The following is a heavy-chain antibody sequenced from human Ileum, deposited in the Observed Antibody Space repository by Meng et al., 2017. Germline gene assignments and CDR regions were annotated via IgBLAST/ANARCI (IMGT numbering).Heavy chain of an antibody. J-gene: IGHJ4*02. CDR3: AREWSGSYRHFDY. D-gene: IGHD1-26*01. CDR2: IHHSGST. Sequence: QVTLQGSRPELLKPSGTLALPCAVSGGSISTSDWWSWVRQPPGKGLEWIGEIHHSGSTNYNPSLKSRVTISVDKSKNQFSLKLNSVTAADTAVYYCAREWSGSYRHFDYWGQGTLVTVSS. CDR1: GGSISTSDW. V-gene: IGHV4-4*02.